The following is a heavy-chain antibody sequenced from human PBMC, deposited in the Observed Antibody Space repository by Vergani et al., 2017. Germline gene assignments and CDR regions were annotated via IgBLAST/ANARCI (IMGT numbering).Heavy chain of an antibody. CDR1: GYTFTSYY. CDR2: INPSGGST. Sequence: QVQLVQSGAEVKKPGASVKVSCKASGYTFTSYYIHWVRQAPGQGLEWMGIINPSGGSTSYAQKFQGRVTMTRDTSTSTVYMELSSLRSEDTAVYYCARVRRVGAIDYWGQGTLVTVSS. V-gene: IGHV1-46*01. CDR3: ARVRRVGAIDY. D-gene: IGHD1-26*01. J-gene: IGHJ4*02.